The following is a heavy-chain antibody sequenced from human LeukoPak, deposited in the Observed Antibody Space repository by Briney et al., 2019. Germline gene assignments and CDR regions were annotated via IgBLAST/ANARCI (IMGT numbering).Heavy chain of an antibody. CDR3: ARGFYGSGSQFDY. Sequence: SQTLSLTCAVSVGSISSGDYPWSWIRQPPGKGLEWLGYIFHTGHTSYNPSLKSRVTISVDMSKNQLSLKLSSVTAADTAVYYCARGFYGSGSQFDYWGQGTLVTVSS. D-gene: IGHD3-10*01. CDR1: VGSISSGDYP. J-gene: IGHJ4*02. V-gene: IGHV4-30-2*01. CDR2: IFHTGHT.